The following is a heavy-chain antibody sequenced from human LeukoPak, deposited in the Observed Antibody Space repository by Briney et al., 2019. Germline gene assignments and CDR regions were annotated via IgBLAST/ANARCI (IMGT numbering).Heavy chain of an antibody. Sequence: SETLSLTCTVSGGSISSGDYYWSWIRQPPGKDLEWIGYIYYSGSTYYNPSLKSRVSISVDTSKNQFSLKLSSVTAADTAVYYCARGAYGDYAHAFDIWGQGTMVTVSS. CDR3: ARGAYGDYAHAFDI. V-gene: IGHV4-30-4*01. CDR1: GGSISSGDYY. J-gene: IGHJ3*02. D-gene: IGHD4-17*01. CDR2: IYYSGST.